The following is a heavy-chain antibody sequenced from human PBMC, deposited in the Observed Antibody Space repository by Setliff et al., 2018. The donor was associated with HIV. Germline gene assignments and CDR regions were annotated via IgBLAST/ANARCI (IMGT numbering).Heavy chain of an antibody. Sequence: PSETLSLTCSVSGGSISSYYWSWIRQPPGKGLEWIGYIYYSGSTNYNPSLKSRVTISVDTSKKQFSLKLISVTDADTAIYYCARRPYVKDAFDIWGQGTMVTVSS. CDR3: ARRPYVKDAFDI. D-gene: IGHD2-21*01. V-gene: IGHV4-59*08. CDR1: GGSISSYY. CDR2: IYYSGST. J-gene: IGHJ3*02.